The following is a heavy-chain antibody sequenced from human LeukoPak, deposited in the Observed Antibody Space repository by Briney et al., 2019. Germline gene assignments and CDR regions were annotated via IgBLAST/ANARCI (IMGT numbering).Heavy chain of an antibody. J-gene: IGHJ6*03. D-gene: IGHD6-6*01. V-gene: IGHV2-70*11. CDR1: GFSLSTSGMC. CDR3: ARSSIAARYYYYYMDV. Sequence: SGPTLVNPTQTLTLTCTFSGFSLSTSGMCVSWIRQPPGKALEWLARIDWDDDKYYSTSLKTRLTISKDTSKNQVVLTMTNMDPVDTATYYCARSSIAARYYYYYMDVWGKGTTVTVSS. CDR2: IDWDDDK.